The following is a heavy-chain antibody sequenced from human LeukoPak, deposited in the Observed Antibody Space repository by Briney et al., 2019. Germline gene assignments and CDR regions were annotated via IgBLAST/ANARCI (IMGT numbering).Heavy chain of an antibody. J-gene: IGHJ4*02. V-gene: IGHV1-69*01. D-gene: IGHD3-10*01. CDR2: IIPIFGTA. Sequence: ASVKVSCKASGGTFSSYAISWVRQAPEQGLEWMGGIIPIFGTANYAQKFQGRVTITADESTSTAYMELSSLRSEDTAVYYCARDYYGSGSYYKPFDYWGQGTLVTVSS. CDR3: ARDYYGSGSYYKPFDY. CDR1: GGTFSSYA.